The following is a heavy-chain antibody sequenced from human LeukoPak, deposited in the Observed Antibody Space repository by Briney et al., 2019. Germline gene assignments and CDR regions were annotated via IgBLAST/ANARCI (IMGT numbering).Heavy chain of an antibody. CDR3: ARRPIVGTKGYWFDS. CDR2: IYTSGST. J-gene: IGHJ5*01. D-gene: IGHD1-26*01. V-gene: IGHV4-4*07. Sequence: SETLTLTCTVSGGSISSYYWSWIRQPAGKGLEWIGRIYTSGSTNYNPSLKSRVTISVDTSKNHFSLKVASLTAADTAVYYCARRPIVGTKGYWFDSWGQGMLVTVYS. CDR1: GGSISSYY.